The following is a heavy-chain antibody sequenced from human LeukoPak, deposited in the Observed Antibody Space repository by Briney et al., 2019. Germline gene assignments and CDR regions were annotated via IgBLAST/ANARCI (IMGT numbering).Heavy chain of an antibody. J-gene: IGHJ4*02. CDR2: ISGSGGST. CDR1: GFTFSSYA. Sequence: GGSLRLSCAASGFTFSSYAMSWVRQAPGKGLEWVSAISGSGGSTYYADSVKGRFTISRDNSKNTLYLQMNSLRAEDTAVYYCAKKILYYYDSSGYMDYWGQGTLVTVSS. CDR3: AKKILYYYDSSGYMDY. V-gene: IGHV3-23*01. D-gene: IGHD3-22*01.